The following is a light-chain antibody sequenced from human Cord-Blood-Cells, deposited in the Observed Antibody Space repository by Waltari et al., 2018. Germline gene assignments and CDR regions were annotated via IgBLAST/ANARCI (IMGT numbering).Light chain of an antibody. CDR1: SSDVGGYND. V-gene: IGLV2-8*01. CDR2: EVS. J-gene: IGLJ2*01. CDR3: SSYAGSNNVV. Sequence: QSALTQPPSASGSPGQSVTSPCTGTSSDVGGYNDVPWYQQHPGKAPKLMIYEVSMRPSGVPDRFSGSKSGNTASLTVSGLQAEDEADYYCSSYAGSNNVVFGGGTKLTVL.